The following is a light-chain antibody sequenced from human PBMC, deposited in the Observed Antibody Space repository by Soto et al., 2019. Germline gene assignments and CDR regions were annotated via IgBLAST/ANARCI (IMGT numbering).Light chain of an antibody. CDR2: LNSDGSH. J-gene: IGLJ2*01. V-gene: IGLV4-69*01. CDR3: QPGGSGIVV. CDR1: SGHSNYA. Sequence: QLVLTQSPSASASLGASVKLTCTLSSGHSNYAIAWHQQQSEKGPRYLMKLNSDGSHSKGDGIPDRFSGSSSGAERYLTISSPRSEDEANYYCQPGGSGIVVFGGGTKLTVL.